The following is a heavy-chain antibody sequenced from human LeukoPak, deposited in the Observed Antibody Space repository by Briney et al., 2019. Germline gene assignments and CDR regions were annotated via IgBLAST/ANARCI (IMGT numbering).Heavy chain of an antibody. V-gene: IGHV3-48*03. Sequence: GGSLRLSCAASGFTFTTYEMNWVRQAPGKGVEWVSYMSASGSTIYYADSVKGRFTSSRDNAKNSLFLQMNSLRAEDTAVYYCARDSQPYCSKGIWYTKYIWFDPWGQGSLVTVSS. CDR3: ARDSQPYCSKGIWYTKYIWFDP. CDR2: MSASGSTI. CDR1: GFTFTTYE. J-gene: IGHJ5*02. D-gene: IGHD2-8*01.